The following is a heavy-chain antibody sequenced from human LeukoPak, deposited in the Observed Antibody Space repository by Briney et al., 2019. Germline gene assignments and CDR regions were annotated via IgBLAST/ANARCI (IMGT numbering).Heavy chain of an antibody. J-gene: IGHJ4*02. Sequence: GGSLRLSCAASGFTFSSYEMNWVRQAPGKGLEWVSYISSSGSSIYYADSVKGRFTISRDNAKNSLYLQMYSLRAEDTAIYYCARGPSSPLTNWGQGTLVTVSS. D-gene: IGHD6-6*01. CDR3: ARGPSSPLTN. CDR1: GFTFSSYE. V-gene: IGHV3-48*03. CDR2: ISSSGSSI.